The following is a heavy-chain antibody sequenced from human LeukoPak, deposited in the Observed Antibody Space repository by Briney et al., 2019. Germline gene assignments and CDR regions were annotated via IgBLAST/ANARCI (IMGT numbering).Heavy chain of an antibody. Sequence: ASVKVSCKASGGTFSSYAISWVRQAPGQGLEWMGRIIPIPGIANYAQKFQGRVTITADKSTSTAYMELSSLRSEDTAVYYCARPLSYYGSGSYYGYWGQGTLVTVSS. D-gene: IGHD3-10*01. CDR2: IIPIPGIA. J-gene: IGHJ4*02. V-gene: IGHV1-69*04. CDR1: GGTFSSYA. CDR3: ARPLSYYGSGSYYGY.